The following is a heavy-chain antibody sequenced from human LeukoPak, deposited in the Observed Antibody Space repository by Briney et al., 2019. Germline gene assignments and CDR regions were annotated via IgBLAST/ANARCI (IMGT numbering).Heavy chain of an antibody. CDR2: IKSKTDGGTT. D-gene: IGHD3-10*01. CDR1: GFTFSNAW. Sequence: GGSLRLSCAASGFTFSNAWMSWVRQAPGKGLEWVGRIKSKTDGGTTDYAAPVKGRFTISRDDSKNTLYLQMNSLKTEDTAVYYCTTILWFGELTPFYGMDVWGQGTTVTVSS. J-gene: IGHJ6*02. CDR3: TTILWFGELTPFYGMDV. V-gene: IGHV3-15*01.